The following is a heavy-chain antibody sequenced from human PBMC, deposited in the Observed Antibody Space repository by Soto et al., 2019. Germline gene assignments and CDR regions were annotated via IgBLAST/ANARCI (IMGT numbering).Heavy chain of an antibody. V-gene: IGHV1-69*13. Sequence: GASVKVSCKASGGPFSSYAISWGRQAPGKGLEWMGGIIPIFGTANYAQKFQGRVTITADESTSTAYMELSILRSEDTAVYYCARVSGYCSSTSCYLGENYYYYGMDVWGQGTTVTVSS. CDR3: ARVSGYCSSTSCYLGENYYYYGMDV. CDR2: IIPIFGTA. J-gene: IGHJ6*02. D-gene: IGHD2-2*01. CDR1: GGPFSSYA.